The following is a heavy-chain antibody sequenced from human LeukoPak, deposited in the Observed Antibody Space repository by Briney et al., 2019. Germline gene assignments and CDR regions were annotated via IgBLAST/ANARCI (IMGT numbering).Heavy chain of an antibody. V-gene: IGHV3-23*01. D-gene: IGHD6-19*01. CDR3: ASSRAIAVAGTAY. CDR2: IRSSGDST. CDR1: GFTFSNYG. Sequence: GGSLRLSCAASGFTFSNYGMSWVRQAPGKGLEWVSSIRSSGDSTYYADSVKGRFTISRDNAKNTLYLQMNSLRAEDTAVYYCASSRAIAVAGTAYWGQGTLVTLSS. J-gene: IGHJ4*02.